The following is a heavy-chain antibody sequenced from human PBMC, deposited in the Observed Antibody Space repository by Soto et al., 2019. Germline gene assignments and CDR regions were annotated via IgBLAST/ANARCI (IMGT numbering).Heavy chain of an antibody. J-gene: IGHJ6*03. V-gene: IGHV3-48*01. Sequence: EVQLVESGGGLVQPGGSLRLSCAASGFTFSSYSMNWVRQAPGKGLEWVSYISSSSSTIYYADSVKGRFTISRDNAKNPLLLQKNRLGAGETAVDYCAKGYDFWGTYYYYMDVWGKGTTVTVSS. CDR2: ISSSSSTI. CDR1: GFTFSSYS. D-gene: IGHD3-3*01. CDR3: AKGYDFWGTYYYYMDV.